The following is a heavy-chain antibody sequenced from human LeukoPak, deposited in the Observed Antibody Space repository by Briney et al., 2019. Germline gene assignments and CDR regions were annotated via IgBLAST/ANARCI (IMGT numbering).Heavy chain of an antibody. Sequence: SETLSLTCTVSGGSISSSGYYWGWIRQPPGKGLEWIGSIYYTGSTYYNPSLKSRVTISVDSSKNQFSLKLNSVTAADTAVYSCARAQDDYIWGTYPPGGAFDVWGQGTMVTVSS. J-gene: IGHJ3*01. CDR1: GGSISSSGYY. V-gene: IGHV4-39*07. CDR2: IYYTGST. D-gene: IGHD3-16*02. CDR3: ARAQDDYIWGTYPPGGAFDV.